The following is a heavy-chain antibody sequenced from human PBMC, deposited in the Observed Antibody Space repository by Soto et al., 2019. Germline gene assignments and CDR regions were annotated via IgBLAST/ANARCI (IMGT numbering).Heavy chain of an antibody. D-gene: IGHD3-3*01. CDR3: VFGVDQMYLMTFDI. J-gene: IGHJ3*02. CDR2: INAGNGNT. Sequence: QVQLVQSGAEVKKPGASVKVSCKASGYTFTSYAMHWVRQAPGQRLEWMGWINAGNGNTKYSQKFQGRVTITRDTSASTAYMELSSLRSEDTAVYYCVFGVDQMYLMTFDIWGQGTMVTVSS. CDR1: GYTFTSYA. V-gene: IGHV1-3*01.